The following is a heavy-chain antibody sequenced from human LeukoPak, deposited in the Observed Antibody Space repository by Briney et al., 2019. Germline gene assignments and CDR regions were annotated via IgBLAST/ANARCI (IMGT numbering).Heavy chain of an antibody. Sequence: SETLSLTCTVSGGSISSYYWSWIRQPPGKGLEWIGYIYYSGSANYNPSLKSRVTISVDTSKNQFSLKLSSVTAADTAVYYCARSHYGSGSYYKYYYSGMDVWGQGTTVTVSS. D-gene: IGHD3-10*01. CDR3: ARSHYGSGSYYKYYYSGMDV. J-gene: IGHJ6*02. CDR2: IYYSGSA. CDR1: GGSISSYY. V-gene: IGHV4-59*13.